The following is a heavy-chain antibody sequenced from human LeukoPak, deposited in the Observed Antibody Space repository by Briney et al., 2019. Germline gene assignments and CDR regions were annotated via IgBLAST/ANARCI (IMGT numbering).Heavy chain of an antibody. CDR1: GGSISSGTYY. J-gene: IGHJ5*02. CDR3: AREGLAMVRGVLPKEAWGWFDP. D-gene: IGHD3-10*01. Sequence: SETLSLTCTVSGGSISSGTYYWSWIRQPAGKGLEWIGRIYKSGSTNYSPSLKSRVTISVDTPKNQFSLKLSSVTAADTAVYYCAREGLAMVRGVLPKEAWGWFDPWGQGTLVTVSS. V-gene: IGHV4-61*02. CDR2: IYKSGST.